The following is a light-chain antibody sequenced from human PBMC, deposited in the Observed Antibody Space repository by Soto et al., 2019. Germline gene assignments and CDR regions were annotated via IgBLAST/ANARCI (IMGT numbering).Light chain of an antibody. V-gene: IGKV3-20*01. Sequence: EIVLTQSPGTLSLSPGERATLSCRASQSVSSTYLAWYQQKPGQAPRLLISGASSRATDIPDRFSGSGSGTDFTLIISSLEPEDFAVYYCQQYGRSSTFGQGTKVEIK. J-gene: IGKJ1*01. CDR2: GAS. CDR1: QSVSSTY. CDR3: QQYGRSST.